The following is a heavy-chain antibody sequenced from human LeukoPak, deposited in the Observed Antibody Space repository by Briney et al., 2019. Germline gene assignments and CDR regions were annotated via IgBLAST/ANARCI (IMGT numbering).Heavy chain of an antibody. CDR1: GGSIISNNHY. J-gene: IGHJ3*02. V-gene: IGHV4-39*02. D-gene: IGHD3-22*01. CDR3: AREVEYYDSSGYRPHAFDI. Sequence: SETLSLTCTVSGGSIISNNHYWGWTRQPPGRGLEWFGSISYSGGTAYNPSLRSRVTISVDTSKNQFSLKVNSVTAADTAVYYCAREVEYYDSSGYRPHAFDIWGQGTLVTVSA. CDR2: ISYSGGT.